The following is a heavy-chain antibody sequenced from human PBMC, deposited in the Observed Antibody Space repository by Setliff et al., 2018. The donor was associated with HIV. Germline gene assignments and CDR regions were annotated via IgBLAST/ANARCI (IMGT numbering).Heavy chain of an antibody. J-gene: IGHJ4*02. D-gene: IGHD2-21*02. CDR1: GDSIRSQF. Sequence: PSETLSLTCNLSGDSIRSQFWTWIRQTPGKGLEWIASIETTGTVNYSPSLKSRVSISLDPSRSQFSLTLRSVTAADTAVYYCARGRVFCDGDSCYHFDYWGQGVLVTVSS. CDR2: IETTGTV. CDR3: ARGRVFCDGDSCYHFDY. V-gene: IGHV4-4*08.